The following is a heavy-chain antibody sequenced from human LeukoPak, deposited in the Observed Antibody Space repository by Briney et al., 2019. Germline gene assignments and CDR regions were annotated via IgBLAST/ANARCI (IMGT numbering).Heavy chain of an antibody. J-gene: IGHJ4*02. CDR1: GGSFSGYY. CDR3: ARSYSSGPFDL. Sequence: PSETLSLTCAVYGGSFSGYYWSWIRQPPGKGLEWIGEINHSGSTNYNPSLKSRVTISVDTSKNQFSLKLRSMTAADTAVYYCARSYSSGPFDLWGQGTLVIASS. CDR2: INHSGST. D-gene: IGHD6-19*01. V-gene: IGHV4-34*01.